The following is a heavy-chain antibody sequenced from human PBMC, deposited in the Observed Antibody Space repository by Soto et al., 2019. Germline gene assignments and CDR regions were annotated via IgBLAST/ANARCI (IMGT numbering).Heavy chain of an antibody. D-gene: IGHD2-8*01. CDR3: ARGGYCTNGVCDGAQDYYYYGMDV. Sequence: ASVKVSCKASGYTFTNYGISWVRQAPGQGLEWMGWISAYNGNTNYAQNLQGRVTMTTDTSTSTAYMELRSLRSDDTAVYYCARGGYCTNGVCDGAQDYYYYGMDVWGQGTTVTVSS. V-gene: IGHV1-18*04. J-gene: IGHJ6*02. CDR2: ISAYNGNT. CDR1: GYTFTNYG.